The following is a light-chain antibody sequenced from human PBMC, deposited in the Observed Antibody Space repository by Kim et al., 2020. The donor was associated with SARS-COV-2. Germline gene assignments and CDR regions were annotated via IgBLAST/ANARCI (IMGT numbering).Light chain of an antibody. CDR3: QVWDSSSDHVV. CDR1: NIGSKS. Sequence: SYELTQPPSVSVAPGKTARITCGGNNIGSKSVHWYQQKPGQAPVLVIYYDSDRPSGIPERFSGSKSGNTATLTISRVEAGDEAAYYCQVWDSSSDHVVFG. J-gene: IGLJ2*01. V-gene: IGLV3-21*04. CDR2: YDS.